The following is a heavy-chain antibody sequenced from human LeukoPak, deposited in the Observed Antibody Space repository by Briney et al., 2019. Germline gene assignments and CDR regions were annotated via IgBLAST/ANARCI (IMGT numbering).Heavy chain of an antibody. CDR3: ARVNLLGYCTHGICPGGGLPFDY. D-gene: IGHD2-8*01. CDR2: SDHSETT. V-gene: IGHV4-34*01. CDR1: GRSFSGYH. Sequence: SETLSLTCAVYGRSFSGYHWSWIRQPPGKGLEWIGESDHSETTNYNPSLKSRITISVDTSKNQFSLKLSSVTAADTAVYYCARVNLLGYCTHGICPGGGLPFDYWGQGTLVTVSS. J-gene: IGHJ4*02.